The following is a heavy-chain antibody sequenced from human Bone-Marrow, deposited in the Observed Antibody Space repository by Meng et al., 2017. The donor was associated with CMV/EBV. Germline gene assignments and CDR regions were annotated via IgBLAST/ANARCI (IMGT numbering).Heavy chain of an antibody. CDR2: IIPILGIA. D-gene: IGHD2-2*01. Sequence: SVKVSCKASGGTFSSYAISWVRQAPGQGLEWMGGIIPILGIANYAQKFQGRVTITADKSTSAAYIELSSLRSEDTAVYYSARDIVVVPAAIPVGQNYYGMDVWGQGTTVTVSS. CDR1: GGTFSSYA. CDR3: ARDIVVVPAAIPVGQNYYGMDV. V-gene: IGHV1-69*10. J-gene: IGHJ6*02.